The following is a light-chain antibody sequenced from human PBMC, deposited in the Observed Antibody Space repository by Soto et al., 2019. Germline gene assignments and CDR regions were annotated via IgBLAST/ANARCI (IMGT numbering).Light chain of an antibody. CDR2: DVI. V-gene: IGLV2-14*03. CDR1: SNDVGGYNY. J-gene: IGLJ1*01. Sequence: LNQPASVSGAHRQSITISCTRTSNDVGGYNYVSWYQHHPGKVPQLLIYDVINRPSGVSDRFSGSKSGNTASLTISGLQAEDEADYYCYSYTTSNTYVFGTGTKVTVL. CDR3: YSYTTSNTYV.